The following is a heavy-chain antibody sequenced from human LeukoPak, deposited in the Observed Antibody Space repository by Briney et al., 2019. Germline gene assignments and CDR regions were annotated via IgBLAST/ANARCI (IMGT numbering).Heavy chain of an antibody. V-gene: IGHV3-74*01. Sequence: GGSLRLSXAASGFTFCSYWMHWVRQAPGKGLVWLSRINSDGSTTSYADSVKGRFTISRDNAKKTLYLQMNSLRAEDTAIYYCARGYSSGYRIDYWGQGTLVTVSS. D-gene: IGHD5-18*01. CDR2: INSDGSTT. CDR1: GFTFCSYW. J-gene: IGHJ4*02. CDR3: ARGYSSGYRIDY.